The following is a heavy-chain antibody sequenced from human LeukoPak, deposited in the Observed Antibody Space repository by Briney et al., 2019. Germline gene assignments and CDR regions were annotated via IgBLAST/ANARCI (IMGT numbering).Heavy chain of an antibody. CDR1: GGSFSGYY. J-gene: IGHJ5*02. CDR2: INHSGST. D-gene: IGHD2-8*01. CDR3: ARAQTVLMVYARRIWFDP. V-gene: IGHV4-34*01. Sequence: SETLSLTCAVYGGSFSGYYWSWIRQPPGKGLEWIGEINHSGSTNYNPSLKNRGTISVDTSKNQFSLKLSSVTAADTAVYYCARAQTVLMVYARRIWFDPWGQGTLVTVSS.